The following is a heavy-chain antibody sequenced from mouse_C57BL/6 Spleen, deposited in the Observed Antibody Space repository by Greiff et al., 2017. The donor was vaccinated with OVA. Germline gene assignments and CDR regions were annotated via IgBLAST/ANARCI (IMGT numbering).Heavy chain of an antibody. D-gene: IGHD1-1*01. CDR1: GFTFSSYA. V-gene: IGHV5-4*01. Sequence: EVQLVESGGGLVKPGGSLKLSCAASGFTFSSYAMSWVRQTPEKRLEWVATISAGGSYTYYPDNVKGRFTISRDNAKNNLYLQMSHLKSEDTAMYYCARSDYGSSSAWFAYWGQGTLVTVAA. J-gene: IGHJ3*01. CDR2: ISAGGSYT. CDR3: ARSDYGSSSAWFAY.